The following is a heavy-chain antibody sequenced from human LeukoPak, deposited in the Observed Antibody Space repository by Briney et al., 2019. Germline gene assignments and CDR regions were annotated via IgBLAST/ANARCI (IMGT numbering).Heavy chain of an antibody. CDR2: IYTSGST. V-gene: IGHV4-4*07. Sequence: SETLSLTCTVSGGSISSYYWSWLRHPAGKGPDCIGRIYTSGSTNYNPSLKSRVTMSVDTSKNQFSLKLSSATAADTAVYYCARDSTVESGFDPWGQGTLVTVSS. CDR3: ARDSTVESGFDP. J-gene: IGHJ5*02. CDR1: GGSISSYY. D-gene: IGHD4-23*01.